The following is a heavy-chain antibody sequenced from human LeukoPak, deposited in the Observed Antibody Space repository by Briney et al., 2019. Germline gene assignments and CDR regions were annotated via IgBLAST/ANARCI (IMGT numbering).Heavy chain of an antibody. V-gene: IGHV4-34*01. J-gene: IGHJ3*02. CDR2: INHSGST. D-gene: IGHD4-17*01. CDR3: ARVNGLPLAFDI. CDR1: GGSFSGYY. Sequence: SETLSLTCAVYGGSFSGYYWSWIRQPPGKGLEWIGEINHSGSTNYNPSLKSRVTISVDTSKNQFSLKLSSVTAADTAVYYCARVNGLPLAFDIWGQGTMVTVSS.